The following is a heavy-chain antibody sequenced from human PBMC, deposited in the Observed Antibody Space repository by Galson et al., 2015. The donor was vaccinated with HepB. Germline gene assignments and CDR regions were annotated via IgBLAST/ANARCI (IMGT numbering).Heavy chain of an antibody. D-gene: IGHD3-22*01. CDR1: GFTFTSSA. CDR2: IVVGSGNT. Sequence: SVKVSCKASGFTFTSSAMQWVRQARGQRLEWIGWIVVGSGNTNYAQKFQERVTITRDMSTSTAYMELSSLRSEDTAVYYCAADPLFYYDSSGYYNWFDPWGQGTLVTVSS. J-gene: IGHJ5*02. CDR3: AADPLFYYDSSGYYNWFDP. V-gene: IGHV1-58*02.